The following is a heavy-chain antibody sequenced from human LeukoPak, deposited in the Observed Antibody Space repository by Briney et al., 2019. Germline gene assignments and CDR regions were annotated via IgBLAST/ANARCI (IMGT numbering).Heavy chain of an antibody. CDR1: GFTFSSYD. D-gene: IGHD3-3*01. CDR2: IGTAGDT. J-gene: IGHJ6*02. V-gene: IGHV3-13*01. CDR3: ARGARITIFGVVINYGMDV. Sequence: PGGSLRLSCAASGFTFSSYDMHWVRQATGKGLEWVSDIGTAGDTYYPGSVKGRFTISRENAKNSLYLQMNSLRAGDTAVYYCARGARITIFGVVINYGMDVWGQGTTVTVSS.